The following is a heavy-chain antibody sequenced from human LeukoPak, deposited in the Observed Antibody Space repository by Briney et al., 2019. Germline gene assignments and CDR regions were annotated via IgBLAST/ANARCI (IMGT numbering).Heavy chain of an antibody. D-gene: IGHD4-17*01. V-gene: IGHV3-73*01. CDR3: TRHPDYGDPFDY. Sequence: GGSLRLSCAASGFTFSGSAMHWVRQASGKGLEWVGRIRSKANSYATAYAASVKGRFTISRDDSKNTAYLQMNSLKTEDTAVYHCTRHPDYGDPFDYWGQGTLVTVSS. CDR1: GFTFSGSA. J-gene: IGHJ4*02. CDR2: IRSKANSYAT.